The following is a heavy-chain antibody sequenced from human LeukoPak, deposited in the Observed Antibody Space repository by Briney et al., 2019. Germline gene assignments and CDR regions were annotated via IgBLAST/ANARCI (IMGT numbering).Heavy chain of an antibody. CDR3: ALYSSGWNFDY. CDR1: GYTFTSYG. J-gene: IGHJ4*02. Sequence: ASVKVSFKASGYTFTSYGINWVRQAPGQGLEWMGWISAYNGHTNYAQNLQGRVTMTTDTSTNTAYMELRSLRSDDTAVYYCALYSSGWNFDYWGQGTLVTVSS. V-gene: IGHV1-18*01. D-gene: IGHD6-19*01. CDR2: ISAYNGHT.